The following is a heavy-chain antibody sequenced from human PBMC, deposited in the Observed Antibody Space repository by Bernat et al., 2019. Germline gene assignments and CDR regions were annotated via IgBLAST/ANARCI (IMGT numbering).Heavy chain of an antibody. CDR1: GFTFSSYG. D-gene: IGHD2-15*01. Sequence: QVQLVESGGGVVQPGRSLRLSCAASGFTFSSYGMHWVRQAPGKGLEWVAVISYDGSNKYYADSVKGRFTISRDNSKNTLYLQMNSLRAEDTAVYYCAKNLRRYCSGGSYSEIDYWGQGTLVTVSS. CDR3: AKNLRRYCSGGSYSEIDY. V-gene: IGHV3-30*18. J-gene: IGHJ4*02. CDR2: ISYDGSNK.